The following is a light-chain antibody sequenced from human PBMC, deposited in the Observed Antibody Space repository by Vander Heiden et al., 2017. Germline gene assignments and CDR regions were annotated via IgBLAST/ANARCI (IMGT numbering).Light chain of an antibody. CDR2: EVN. J-gene: IGLJ3*02. Sequence: QSALTQPPSASGSPGQSVTISCTGTSSYVGSYTYFSWYQQHPGKAPKLLMYEVNTRPTGVPDRCSGSKSGSTASRTVSGLQAEDEADYYCSSYAGSNNVLFGGGTKLTVL. V-gene: IGLV2-8*01. CDR1: SSYVGSYTY. CDR3: SSYAGSNNVL.